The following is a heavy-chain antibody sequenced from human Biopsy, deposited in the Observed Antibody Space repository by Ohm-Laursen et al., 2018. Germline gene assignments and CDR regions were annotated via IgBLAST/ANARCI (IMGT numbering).Heavy chain of an antibody. CDR2: ISGGGTI. D-gene: IGHD4-23*01. Sequence: GSLRLSCAAFGFSFSDYHMRWIRQAPGRGLEWVSYISGGGTIYYGDSMKGRVTISRDNAKNSLYLQMHSLRAEDTAVYYCARGTRWSPYSMDVWGQGTTVTVSS. CDR1: GFSFSDYH. CDR3: ARGTRWSPYSMDV. V-gene: IGHV3-11*01. J-gene: IGHJ6*02.